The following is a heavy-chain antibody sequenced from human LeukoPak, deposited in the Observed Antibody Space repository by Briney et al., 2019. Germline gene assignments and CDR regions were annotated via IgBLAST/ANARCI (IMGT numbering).Heavy chain of an antibody. V-gene: IGHV1-69*04. D-gene: IGHD7-27*01. CDR1: GGTFSSYA. Sequence: LVKVSCKASGGTFSSYAISWVRQAPGQGLEWMGRIIPILGIANYAQKFQGRVTITADKSTSTAYMELSSLRSEDTAVYYCAKKTGTNWFDPWGQGTLVTVSS. CDR2: IIPILGIA. J-gene: IGHJ5*02. CDR3: AKKTGTNWFDP.